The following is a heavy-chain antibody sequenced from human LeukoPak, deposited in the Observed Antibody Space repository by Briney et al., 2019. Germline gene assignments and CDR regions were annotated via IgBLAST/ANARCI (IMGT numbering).Heavy chain of an antibody. CDR2: ISSSSLYI. CDR1: GFTFSRYS. Sequence: PGGSLRLSCAASGFTFSRYSMNWVRQAPGRGLEWVSSISSSSLYIYYADSVKGRFTISRDNAKNSLFLQMSSLRAEDTAVYYCARVPSTTTLRAPLDYWGQGTLVTVSS. CDR3: ARVPSTTTLRAPLDY. D-gene: IGHD4-17*01. V-gene: IGHV3-21*01. J-gene: IGHJ4*02.